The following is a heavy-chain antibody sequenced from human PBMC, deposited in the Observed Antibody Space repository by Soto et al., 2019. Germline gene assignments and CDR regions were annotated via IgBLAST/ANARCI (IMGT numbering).Heavy chain of an antibody. CDR1: GASISTNNW. CDR3: AVPGAGDFDY. V-gene: IGHV4-4*02. J-gene: IGHJ4*02. Sequence: SETLSLTCAVSGASISTNNWWSWVRQPPGKGLEWIGEVYHSGSTNCNPSLKSRVTISIDKSKNQFSLRLTSMTAADTAVYYCAVPGAGDFDYWSQGTLVTVS. D-gene: IGHD6-13*01. CDR2: VYHSGST.